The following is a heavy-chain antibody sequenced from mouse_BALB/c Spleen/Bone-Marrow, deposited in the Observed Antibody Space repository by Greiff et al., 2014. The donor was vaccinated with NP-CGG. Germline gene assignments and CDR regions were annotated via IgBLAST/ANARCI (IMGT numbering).Heavy chain of an antibody. CDR2: INPSSGYT. CDR1: GYTFTSYT. J-gene: IGHJ1*01. Sequence: VMLVEPGAELARPGASVKMSCKASGYTFTSYTMHWVKQRPGQGLEWIGYINPSSGYTNYNQKFKDKATLTADKSSSTAYMQLSSLTSEDSAVYYCARSLRWYFDVWGAGTTVTVSS. CDR3: ARSLRWYFDV. D-gene: IGHD1-1*01. V-gene: IGHV1-4*01.